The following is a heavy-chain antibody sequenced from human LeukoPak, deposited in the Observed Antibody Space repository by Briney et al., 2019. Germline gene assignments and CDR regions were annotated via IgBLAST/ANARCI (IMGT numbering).Heavy chain of an antibody. Sequence: GGSLRLSCAASGFTFSTYSMNWVRQAPGKGLEWVGFIRSEPYGGTAEYAASVKGRFTISRDDSKRIAYLQVNSLKTEDTGVYYCTRDGGRYSEYFDLWGRGTLVTVSS. J-gene: IGHJ2*01. CDR2: IRSEPYGGTA. CDR3: TRDGGRYSEYFDL. CDR1: GFTFSTYS. D-gene: IGHD1-26*01. V-gene: IGHV3-49*04.